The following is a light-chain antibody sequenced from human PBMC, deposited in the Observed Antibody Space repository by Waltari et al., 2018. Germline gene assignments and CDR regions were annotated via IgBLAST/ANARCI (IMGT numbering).Light chain of an antibody. Sequence: QSVLTQPPSVSAAPGQKVILSCSGSSSHVRQNFVSWYQQLPRTAPQLLIYENNERPSGIPDRFSGSKSGTSATLDITGLQTGDEADYYCETWDSSLSAVVFGGGTKLTVL. J-gene: IGLJ2*01. CDR2: ENN. V-gene: IGLV1-51*02. CDR3: ETWDSSLSAVV. CDR1: SSHVRQNF.